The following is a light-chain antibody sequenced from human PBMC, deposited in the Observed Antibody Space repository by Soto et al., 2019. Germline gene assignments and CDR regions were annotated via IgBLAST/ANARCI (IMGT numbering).Light chain of an antibody. CDR3: HKYGFPRT. V-gene: IGKV3-20*01. CDR2: GTL. J-gene: IGKJ4*01. CDR1: QSLSSSY. Sequence: EVVLTQSPGTLSLSPGERATLSCRASQSLSSSYLAWYQQKPGQAPRLLIYGTLSRATGVPDRFSGTGSGTAFTLTINKLEPEALAVYYCHKYGFPRTFGRGTKVEIK.